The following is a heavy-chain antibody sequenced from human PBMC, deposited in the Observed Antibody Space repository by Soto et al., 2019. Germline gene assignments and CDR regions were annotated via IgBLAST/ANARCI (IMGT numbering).Heavy chain of an antibody. J-gene: IGHJ6*02. CDR1: GFTFSSYG. V-gene: IGHV3-33*01. Sequence: GGSLRLSCAASGFTFSSYGMHWVRQAPGKGLEWVAVIWYDGSNKYYADSVKGRFTISRDNSKNTLYLQMNSLRAEDTAVYYCARVHPDTAMVTKGYYYGMDVWGQGTTVTVSS. CDR2: IWYDGSNK. CDR3: ARVHPDTAMVTKGYYYGMDV. D-gene: IGHD5-18*01.